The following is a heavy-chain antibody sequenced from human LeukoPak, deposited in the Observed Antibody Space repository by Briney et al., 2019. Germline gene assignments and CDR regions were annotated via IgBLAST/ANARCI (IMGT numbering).Heavy chain of an antibody. D-gene: IGHD3-22*01. Sequence: GGSLRLSCAASGFTFSSYEMNWVRQAPGKGLEWVSYISSSGSTIYYADSVKGRFTISRDNAKNSLYLQMNSLRAEDTAVYYCARLKYYHDSSGHAFQHWGQGTLVTVSS. CDR1: GFTFSSYE. CDR2: ISSSGSTI. V-gene: IGHV3-48*03. CDR3: ARLKYYHDSSGHAFQH. J-gene: IGHJ1*01.